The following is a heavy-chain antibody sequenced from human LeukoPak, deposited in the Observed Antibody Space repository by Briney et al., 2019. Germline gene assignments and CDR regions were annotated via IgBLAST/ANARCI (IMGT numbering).Heavy chain of an antibody. Sequence: SETLSLTCSVSGGSISSSSYSWGWTRQPPGKGLEWIGSIYYSGSTYYNPSLKSRVTVYVDTSKNQFSLKLSSVTAADTAVYYCARHVNPTSYSAFDYWGQGTLAPVSS. V-gene: IGHV4-39*01. CDR2: IYYSGST. D-gene: IGHD1-26*01. CDR1: GGSISSSSYS. CDR3: ARHVNPTSYSAFDY. J-gene: IGHJ4*02.